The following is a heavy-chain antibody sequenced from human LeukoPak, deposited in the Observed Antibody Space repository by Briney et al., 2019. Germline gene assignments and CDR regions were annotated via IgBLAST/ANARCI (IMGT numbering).Heavy chain of an antibody. V-gene: IGHV7-4-1*02. J-gene: IGHJ4*02. CDR2: INTNTGNP. Sequence: ASVKVSCKASGYTFTSYAMNWVRQAPGQGLERMGWINTNTGNPTYAQGFTGRFVFSLDTSVSTAYLQISSLKAEDTAVYYCARGPPYYDILTGYSHTFDYWGQGTLVTVSS. CDR1: GYTFTSYA. CDR3: ARGPPYYDILTGYSHTFDY. D-gene: IGHD3-9*01.